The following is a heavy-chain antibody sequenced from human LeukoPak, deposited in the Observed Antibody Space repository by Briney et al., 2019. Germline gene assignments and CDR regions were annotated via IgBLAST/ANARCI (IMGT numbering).Heavy chain of an antibody. V-gene: IGHV5-10-1*01. D-gene: IGHD2-2*01. CDR1: GYSFTSYW. CDR2: IDPSDSYT. Sequence: GESLRISCKGFGYSFTSYWISWVRQMPGKGLEWMGRIDPSDSYTNYSPSFQGHVTISADKSISTAYLQWSSLKASDTAMYYCATTAGYCSSTSCYDYWGQGTLVTVSS. J-gene: IGHJ4*02. CDR3: ATTAGYCSSTSCYDY.